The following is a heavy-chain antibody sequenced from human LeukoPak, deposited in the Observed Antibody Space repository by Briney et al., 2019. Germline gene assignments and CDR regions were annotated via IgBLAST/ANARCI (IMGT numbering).Heavy chain of an antibody. CDR2: INHSGST. J-gene: IGHJ5*02. CDR1: GGSFSGYY. CDR3: ARPYSSSWAWFDP. D-gene: IGHD6-13*01. V-gene: IGHV4-34*01. Sequence: SETLSLTCAVYGGSFSGYYWSWIRQPPGKGLEWIGEINHSGSTNYNPSLKSRVTISVDTSKNQLSLKLSSVTAADTAVYYCARPYSSSWAWFDPWGQGTLVTVSS.